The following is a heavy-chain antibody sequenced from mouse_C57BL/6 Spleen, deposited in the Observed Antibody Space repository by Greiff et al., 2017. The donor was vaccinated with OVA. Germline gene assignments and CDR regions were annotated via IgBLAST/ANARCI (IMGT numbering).Heavy chain of an antibody. Sequence: VQLQESGAELVRPGTSVKVSCKASGYAFTNYLIEWVKQRPGQGLGWIGVINPGSGGTNYNEKFKGKATLTADKSSSTAYMQLSSLTSEDSAVYFCASYDGYWFAYWGQGTLVTVSA. CDR2: INPGSGGT. V-gene: IGHV1-54*01. D-gene: IGHD2-3*01. J-gene: IGHJ3*01. CDR1: GYAFTNYL. CDR3: ASYDGYWFAY.